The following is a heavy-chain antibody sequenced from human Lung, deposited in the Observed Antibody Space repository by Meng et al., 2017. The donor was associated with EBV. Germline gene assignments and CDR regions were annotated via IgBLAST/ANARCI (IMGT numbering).Heavy chain of an antibody. CDR1: GFTFSSYA. CDR3: ARVLGNSSGSYYFDY. V-gene: IGHV3-30-3*01. J-gene: IGHJ4*02. D-gene: IGHD6-19*01. CDR2: ISYDGSNK. Sequence: QVQLVEVVVGVVQPGRSLGLSCAASGFTFSSYAMHWVRQAPGKGLEWVAVISYDGSNKYYADSVKGRFTISRDNSKNTLYLQMNSLRAEDTAVYYCARVLGNSSGSYYFDYWGQGTLVTVSS.